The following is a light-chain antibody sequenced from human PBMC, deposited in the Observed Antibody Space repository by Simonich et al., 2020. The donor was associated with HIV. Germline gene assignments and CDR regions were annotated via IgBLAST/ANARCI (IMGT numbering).Light chain of an antibody. CDR3: QQYYSSPHT. Sequence: DIVMTQSPESLAVSLGERATINCKSTQSVLYSSNSKNYLAWYQQKPGQPPKLLIYWASTRESGVPDRFSGSGSGTDFTLTISSLQAEDVAVYYCQQYYSSPHTFGQGTRLEIK. CDR2: WAS. J-gene: IGKJ2*01. V-gene: IGKV4-1*01. CDR1: QSVLYSSNSKNY.